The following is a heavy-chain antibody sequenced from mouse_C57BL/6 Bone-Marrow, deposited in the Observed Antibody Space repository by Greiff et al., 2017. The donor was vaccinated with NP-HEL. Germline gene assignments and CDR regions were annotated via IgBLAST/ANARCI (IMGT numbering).Heavy chain of an antibody. CDR2: INPNNGGT. V-gene: IGHV1-26*01. D-gene: IGHD3-2*02. Sequence: QLQQSGPELVKPGASVKISCKASGYTFTDYYMNWVKQSHGKSLEWIGDINPNNGGTSYNQKFKGKATLTVDKSSSTAYMELRSLTSKDSAVYYCAREAAQAPYAMDYWGQGTSVTVSS. CDR3: AREAAQAPYAMDY. CDR1: GYTFTDYY. J-gene: IGHJ4*01.